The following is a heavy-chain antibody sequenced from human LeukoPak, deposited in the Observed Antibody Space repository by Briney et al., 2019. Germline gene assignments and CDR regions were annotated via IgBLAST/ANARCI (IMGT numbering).Heavy chain of an antibody. J-gene: IGHJ6*02. CDR2: INQDGSEK. Sequence: EGSLRLSCAASGFTFSSYWTSWVRQAPGKGLEWVANINQDGSEKYYVDSVKGRFTISRDNAKNSLYLQMNSLRAEDTAVFYCAREGVANGMDVWGQGTTVTVSS. CDR3: AREGVANGMDV. CDR1: GFTFSSYW. D-gene: IGHD5-12*01. V-gene: IGHV3-7*03.